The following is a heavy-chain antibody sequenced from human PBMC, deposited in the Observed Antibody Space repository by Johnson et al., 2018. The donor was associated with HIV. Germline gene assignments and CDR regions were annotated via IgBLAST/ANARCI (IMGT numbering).Heavy chain of an antibody. CDR1: GFTFSDYY. V-gene: IGHV3-23*04. CDR3: ARDQAAAGCEAFDS. D-gene: IGHD6-13*01. J-gene: IGHJ3*02. Sequence: VQLVESGGGLVKPGGSLRLSCAASGFTFSDYYMSWIRQAPGKGLEWVSAISGSGGSTYYADSVKGRFTISRDNSKNTLYLQMNSLRAEDTAVYYCARDQAAAGCEAFDSWGQGTMVTVSS. CDR2: ISGSGGST.